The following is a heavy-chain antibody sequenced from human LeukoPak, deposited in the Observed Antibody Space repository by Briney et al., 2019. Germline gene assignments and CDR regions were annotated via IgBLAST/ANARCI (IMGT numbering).Heavy chain of an antibody. CDR1: GYTFTSYG. V-gene: IGHV1-18*01. D-gene: IGHD3-22*01. Sequence: GASVKVSCKASGYTFTSYGISWVRQAPGQGLEWMGWISGYNGYTHYAHNLQGRVTMTTDTSTSPAYMELRSLRSDDTAVYYCARDEARYSSGYYPNWFDPWGQGTLVTVSS. J-gene: IGHJ5*02. CDR2: ISGYNGYT. CDR3: ARDEARYSSGYYPNWFDP.